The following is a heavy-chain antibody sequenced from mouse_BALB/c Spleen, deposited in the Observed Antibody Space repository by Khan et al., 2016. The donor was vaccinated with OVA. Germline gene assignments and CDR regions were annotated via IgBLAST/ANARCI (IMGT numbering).Heavy chain of an antibody. J-gene: IGHJ4*01. Sequence: QVQLQQSGPELKKPGETVKISCKASGYTFTSSGMNWAKQAPGKGLKWMGWINTYTGEPTYAVDFKGRFAFSLETSASTAYLQINNLKNEDTATYFCARVGYSGTMDYWGQGTSVTVSS. V-gene: IGHV9-3-1*01. CDR2: INTYTGEP. D-gene: IGHD2-3*01. CDR3: ARVGYSGTMDY. CDR1: GYTFTSSG.